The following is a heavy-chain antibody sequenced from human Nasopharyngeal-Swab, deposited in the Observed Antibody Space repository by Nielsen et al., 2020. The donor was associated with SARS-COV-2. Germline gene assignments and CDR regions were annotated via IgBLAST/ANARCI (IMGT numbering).Heavy chain of an antibody. V-gene: IGHV3-48*03. CDR3: ARASRAWY. J-gene: IGHJ4*02. CDR2: ISESDGTS. Sequence: GESLKISCAASGFTFSNYEMNRVRQAPGKGLEWVSYISESDGTSYYADSVRGRFTISRDNAKNSLYLQMNSLRAEDTAVYYCARASRAWYWGQGALVTVSS. CDR1: GFTFSNYE.